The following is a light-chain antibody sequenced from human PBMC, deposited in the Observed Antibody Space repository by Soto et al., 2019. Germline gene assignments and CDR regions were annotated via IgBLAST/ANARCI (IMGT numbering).Light chain of an antibody. J-gene: IGKJ2*01. CDR2: GAS. V-gene: IGKV3D-15*01. CDR3: QQYNNWPPYT. CDR1: QSVSSN. Sequence: EIVMTQSPATLSVSPGERATLFCRASQSVSSNLAWYQQKPGQAPRLLIYGASTGATGIPARFSGSGSGTEFTLTISSLQSEDFAAYYCQQYNNWPPYTFGQGTKLEIK.